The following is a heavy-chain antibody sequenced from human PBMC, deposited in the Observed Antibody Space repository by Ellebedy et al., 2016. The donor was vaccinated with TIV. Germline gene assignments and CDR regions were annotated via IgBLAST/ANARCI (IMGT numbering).Heavy chain of an antibody. CDR1: GLTSSSHA. Sequence: PGGSLRLSCAASGLTSSSHAMSWVRQAPGQGLEWVSSITETGGNPYYADSVKGRLTISRDNSKDTLFLQMNSLRAEDTAIYFCARDPVGVGPAFDVWGQGTMVTVSS. J-gene: IGHJ3*01. D-gene: IGHD4-23*01. CDR3: ARDPVGVGPAFDV. CDR2: ITETGGNP. V-gene: IGHV3-23*01.